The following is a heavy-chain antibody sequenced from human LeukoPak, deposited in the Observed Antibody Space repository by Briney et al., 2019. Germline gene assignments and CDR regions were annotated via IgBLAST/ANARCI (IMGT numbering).Heavy chain of an antibody. V-gene: IGHV3-23*01. CDR3: AKGESNWDYYFDY. Sequence: GGSLRLSCAASGFTYSSYAMSWVRQAPGKGLEWVSAISSSGGSTYYADSVKGRFTISRDNSKNTLFLQMNSLRAEDTAVYHCAKGESNWDYYFDYWGQGTLVTVSS. D-gene: IGHD7-27*01. CDR1: GFTYSSYA. CDR2: ISSSGGST. J-gene: IGHJ4*02.